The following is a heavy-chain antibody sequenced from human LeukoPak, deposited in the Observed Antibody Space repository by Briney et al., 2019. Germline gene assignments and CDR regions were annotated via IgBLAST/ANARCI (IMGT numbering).Heavy chain of an antibody. CDR3: ANEATPPYYFDY. J-gene: IGHJ4*02. Sequence: GGSLRLSCAASGFTFSSYAMSWVRQAPGKGLEWVSAISGSGGSTYYADSVKGRFTFSRGNSKNTLYLQMNSLRAEDTAVYYCANEATPPYYFDYWGQGTLVTLSS. D-gene: IGHD2-15*01. CDR1: GFTFSSYA. CDR2: ISGSGGST. V-gene: IGHV3-23*01.